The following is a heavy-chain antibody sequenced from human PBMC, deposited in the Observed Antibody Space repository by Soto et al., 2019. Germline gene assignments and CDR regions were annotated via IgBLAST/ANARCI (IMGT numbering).Heavy chain of an antibody. Sequence: QVQLVESGGGVVQPGRSLRLSCAASGFTFSSYGMHWVRQAPGKGLEWVAVISYDVSNKYYADSVKGRFTISRYNSKNTLDLKMNSLRAEDTAVYYCAKYLTAARRYYASMDVWGQGTTVTV. J-gene: IGHJ6*02. CDR1: GFTFSSYG. CDR3: AKYLTAARRYYASMDV. V-gene: IGHV3-30*18. D-gene: IGHD6-6*01. CDR2: ISYDVSNK.